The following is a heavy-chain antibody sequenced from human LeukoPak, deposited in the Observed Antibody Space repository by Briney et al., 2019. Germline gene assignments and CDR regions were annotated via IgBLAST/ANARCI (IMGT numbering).Heavy chain of an antibody. V-gene: IGHV4-4*02. D-gene: IGHD3-9*01. CDR3: ARVYYDILTGYSYDP. CDR1: GGSISSSNW. CDR2: IYHSGST. J-gene: IGHJ5*02. Sequence: SETLSLTCAVSGGSISSSNWWSWVRQPPGKGLEWIGEIYHSGSTNYNPSLKSRVTISVDTSKNQFSLKLSSVTAADTAVYYCARVYYDILTGYSYDPWGQGTLVSVSS.